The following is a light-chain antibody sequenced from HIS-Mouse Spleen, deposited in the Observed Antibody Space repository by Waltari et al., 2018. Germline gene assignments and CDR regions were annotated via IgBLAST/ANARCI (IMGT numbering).Light chain of an antibody. Sequence: QSALTQPPSASGSPGQSVPISCTGTGSAVGGYNYVSWYQQHPGKAPKLMIYEVSKRPSGVPDRFSGSKSGNTASLTVSGLQAEDEADYYCSSYAGSNNLVFGGGTKLTVL. CDR2: EVS. J-gene: IGLJ2*01. CDR1: GSAVGGYNY. CDR3: SSYAGSNNLV. V-gene: IGLV2-8*01.